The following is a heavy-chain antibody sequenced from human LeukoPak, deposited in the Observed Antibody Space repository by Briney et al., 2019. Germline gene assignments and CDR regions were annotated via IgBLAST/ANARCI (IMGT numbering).Heavy chain of an antibody. CDR1: GGFISSSSYY. CDR3: ARDLVVAAFWFDP. CDR2: TYYSGST. J-gene: IGHJ5*02. V-gene: IGHV4-39*07. Sequence: SETLTLTCTVSGGFISSSSYYWGWIRQPPGKGLEWIESTYYSGSTYYNPSLKSRVTIPVDTSKNQFSLKLSSVTAADTAVYYCARDLVVAAFWFDPWGQGTLVTVSS. D-gene: IGHD2-15*01.